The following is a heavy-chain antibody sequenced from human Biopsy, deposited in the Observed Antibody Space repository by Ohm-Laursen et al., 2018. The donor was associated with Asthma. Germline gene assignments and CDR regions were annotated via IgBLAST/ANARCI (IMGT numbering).Heavy chain of an antibody. CDR2: ISYDGTNK. CDR1: GFTFSDYD. Sequence: SLRLSCAASGFTFSDYDMHWVRQAPGKGLEWVAVISYDGTNKDYADSVKGRFAFSRDNSQNTLSLEMNSLRVEDTAVYYCARDLRSDNWNPWGMDVWGLGTTVTVAS. CDR3: ARDLRSDNWNPWGMDV. J-gene: IGHJ6*02. D-gene: IGHD1-20*01. V-gene: IGHV3-30*09.